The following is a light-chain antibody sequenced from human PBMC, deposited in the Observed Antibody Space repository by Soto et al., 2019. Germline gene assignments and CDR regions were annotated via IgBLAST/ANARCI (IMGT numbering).Light chain of an antibody. CDR3: QQYGSSSYT. CDR2: GAS. J-gene: IGKJ2*01. V-gene: IGKV3-20*01. Sequence: EIVLTQSPGTLSLSPGERATLSCRASQSINNRYLTWYQQKPGQAPRLLIYGASSRATGIPDRFSGSGSGTDFTLTISRLEPEDFAVYYCQQYGSSSYTFGQGTKLEIK. CDR1: QSINNRY.